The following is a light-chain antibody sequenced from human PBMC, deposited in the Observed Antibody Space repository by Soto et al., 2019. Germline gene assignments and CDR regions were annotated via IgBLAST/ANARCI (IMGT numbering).Light chain of an antibody. CDR2: DVS. CDR3: SSYTSSSTSVV. J-gene: IGLJ2*01. V-gene: IGLV2-14*01. Sequence: QSVLPQPASLSGSPGQSITISCTGTSSDVGGYKSVSWYQQHPGKAPKLMIYDVSNRPSGVSNRFSGSKSGNTASLTISGLQAEDEADYYCSSYTSSSTSVVFGGGTKLTVL. CDR1: SSDVGGYKS.